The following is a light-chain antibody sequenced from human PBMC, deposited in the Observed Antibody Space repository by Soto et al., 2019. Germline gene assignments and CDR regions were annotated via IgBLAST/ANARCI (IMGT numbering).Light chain of an antibody. V-gene: IGKV4-1*01. CDR3: QQYYSTPTWT. CDR1: QSVLYSSNNKNY. Sequence: DIVMTQSPDSLAVSLGERATINCKSSQSVLYSSNNKNYLAWYQQKPGQPPKLLIYWASTRESGVPDRFSGSGSGTHFTLTISSLQAEDVAVYYSQQYYSTPTWTFGQGTKVEIK. J-gene: IGKJ1*01. CDR2: WAS.